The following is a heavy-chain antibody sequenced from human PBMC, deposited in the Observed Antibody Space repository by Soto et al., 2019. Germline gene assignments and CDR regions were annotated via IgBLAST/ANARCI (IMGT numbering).Heavy chain of an antibody. D-gene: IGHD6-13*01. Sequence: GGSLRLSCVRSGITFKDHAMTWVRQAPGKGLEWVSGMSGSGNKRDYAGSVKGGLTISRDNSNNILHLQMNSLRGEDTAVYYCAKLKRVTAAGYFDHWGQGSLVTVSS. CDR1: GITFKDHA. CDR3: AKLKRVTAAGYFDH. CDR2: MSGSGNKR. J-gene: IGHJ4*02. V-gene: IGHV3-23*01.